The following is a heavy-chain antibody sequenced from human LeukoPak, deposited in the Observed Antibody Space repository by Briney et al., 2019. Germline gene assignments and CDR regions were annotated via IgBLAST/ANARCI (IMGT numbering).Heavy chain of an antibody. Sequence: SVKVSCKASGGTFSSYAISWVRQAPGQGREWMGGIIPIFGTANYAQKFQGRVTITADKSTSTAYMELSSLRSEDTAVYYCASRIAVAGTGFDYWGQGTLVTVSS. J-gene: IGHJ4*02. CDR3: ASRIAVAGTGFDY. V-gene: IGHV1-69*06. CDR1: GGTFSSYA. CDR2: IIPIFGTA. D-gene: IGHD6-19*01.